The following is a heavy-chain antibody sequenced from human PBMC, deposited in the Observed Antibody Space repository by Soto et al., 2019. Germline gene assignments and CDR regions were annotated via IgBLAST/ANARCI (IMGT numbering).Heavy chain of an antibody. D-gene: IGHD2-8*01. CDR1: GYTFTSHG. J-gene: IGHJ4*02. Sequence: ASVKVSCKASGYTFTSHGISWVRQAPGQGLEWMGWISAYNGNTNYAQKLQGRVTMTTDTSTSTAYMELRSLRSDDTAVYYCVSSMHLGLHFGFDDWGLGTVVTVAS. CDR2: ISAYNGNT. CDR3: VSSMHLGLHFGFDD. V-gene: IGHV1-18*01.